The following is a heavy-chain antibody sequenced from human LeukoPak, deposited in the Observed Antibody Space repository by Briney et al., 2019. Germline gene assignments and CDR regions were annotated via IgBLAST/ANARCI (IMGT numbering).Heavy chain of an antibody. CDR3: ARSPIGYGDYVWWYFDL. CDR2: IYHSGST. D-gene: IGHD4-17*01. Sequence: SETLSLTCTVSGGSISSGGYYWSWIRQPPGKGLEWIGYIYHSGSTYYNPSPKSRVTISVDTSKNQFSLKLSSVTAADTAVYYCARSPIGYGDYVWWYFDLWGRGTLVTVSS. J-gene: IGHJ2*01. CDR1: GGSISSGGYY. V-gene: IGHV4-30-2*01.